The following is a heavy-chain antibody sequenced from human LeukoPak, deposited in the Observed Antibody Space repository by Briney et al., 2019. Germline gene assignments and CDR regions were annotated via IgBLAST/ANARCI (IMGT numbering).Heavy chain of an antibody. CDR2: IYYSGST. CDR1: GGSISSYY. Sequence: PSGTLSLTCTVSGGSISSYYWSWIRQPPGKGLEWIGYIYYSGSTNYNPSLKSRVTISVDTSKNQFSLKLSSVTAADTAVYYCARMRYYYYGMDVWGQGTTVTVSS. J-gene: IGHJ6*02. CDR3: ARMRYYYYGMDV. V-gene: IGHV4-59*01.